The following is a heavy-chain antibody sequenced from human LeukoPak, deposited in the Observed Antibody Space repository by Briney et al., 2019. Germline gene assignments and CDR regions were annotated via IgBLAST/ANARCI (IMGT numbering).Heavy chain of an antibody. CDR3: ARDSSGWYHFDY. V-gene: IGHV3-21*01. CDR1: GFTFRTYS. J-gene: IGHJ4*02. CDR2: ISSSSSYI. Sequence: GGSLRLSCAASGFTFRTYSMNWVRQAPGKGLEWVSSISSSSSYIYYADSVKGRFTISRDNAKNSLYLQMNSLRAEDTAVYYCARDSSGWYHFDYWGQGTLVTVSS. D-gene: IGHD6-19*01.